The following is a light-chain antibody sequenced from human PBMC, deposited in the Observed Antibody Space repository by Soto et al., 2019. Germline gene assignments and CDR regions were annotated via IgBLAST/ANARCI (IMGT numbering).Light chain of an antibody. CDR3: QHYNDWLIT. J-gene: IGKJ5*01. Sequence: SPATLSMSPGERATLSCRASQSISINLAWYQQKLGQAPRLLIYGASARATDVPARFSGSGSGTEFTLTISSLQSEDFAVYYCQHYNDWLITFGQGTRLEIK. CDR2: GAS. CDR1: QSISIN. V-gene: IGKV3-15*01.